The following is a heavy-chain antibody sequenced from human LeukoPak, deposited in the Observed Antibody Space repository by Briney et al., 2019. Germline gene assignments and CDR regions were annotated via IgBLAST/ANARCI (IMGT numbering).Heavy chain of an antibody. Sequence: SVKVSCKASGGTFSSYTISWVRQAPGQGLEWMGRIIPIFGTANYAQKFQGRVTITTDESTSTAYMELSSLRSEDTAVYYCVRDNIAAAAEYWGQGTLVTVSS. V-gene: IGHV1-69*05. D-gene: IGHD6-13*01. J-gene: IGHJ4*02. CDR1: GGTFSSYT. CDR2: IIPIFGTA. CDR3: VRDNIAAAAEY.